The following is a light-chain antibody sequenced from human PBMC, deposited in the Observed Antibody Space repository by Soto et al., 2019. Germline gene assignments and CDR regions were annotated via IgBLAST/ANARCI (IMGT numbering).Light chain of an antibody. CDR2: AAS. CDR1: QGISNS. J-gene: IGKJ5*01. V-gene: IGKV1-27*01. CDR3: QNYNSAPIT. Sequence: DTQLTQSPSSLAASVGDRVTTTCRASQGISNSLAWYQQKPGKVPKLLIYAASTLQSGVPSRFSGSGAGTDFTLTISGLQPEDVATYYCQNYNSAPITFGQGTRLEIK.